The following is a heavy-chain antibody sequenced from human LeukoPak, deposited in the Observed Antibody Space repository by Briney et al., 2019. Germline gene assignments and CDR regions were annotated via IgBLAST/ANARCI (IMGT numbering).Heavy chain of an antibody. CDR1: GFTFSSYG. J-gene: IGHJ4*02. CDR3: ARGRSQLRLGELSG. Sequence: PGGSLRLSCAASGFTFSSYGMHWVRQAPGKGLEWVAVIWYDGSNKYYADSVKGRFTISRDNSKNTLYLQMNSLRAEDTAVYYCARGRSQLRLGELSGWGQGTLVTVSS. V-gene: IGHV3-33*01. CDR2: IWYDGSNK. D-gene: IGHD3-16*02.